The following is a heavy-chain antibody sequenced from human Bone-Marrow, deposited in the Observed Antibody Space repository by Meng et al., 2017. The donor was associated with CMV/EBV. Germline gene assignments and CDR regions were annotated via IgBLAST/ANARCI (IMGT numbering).Heavy chain of an antibody. Sequence: ASVKVSCKASGYTFTGYYMHWVRQAPGQGLEWMGWINPNSGGTNYAQKFQGRVTRTRDTSISTAYMELSRLRSDDTAVYYCARTPSSSSLGCSWGQGTLVTVSS. CDR3: ARTPSSSSLGCS. D-gene: IGHD6-6*01. V-gene: IGHV1-2*02. J-gene: IGHJ5*02. CDR1: GYTFTGYY. CDR2: INPNSGGT.